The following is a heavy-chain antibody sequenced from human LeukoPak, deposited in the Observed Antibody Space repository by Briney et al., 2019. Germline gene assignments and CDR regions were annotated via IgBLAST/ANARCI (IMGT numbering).Heavy chain of an antibody. CDR3: AGDQGSFDY. V-gene: IGHV3-74*01. CDR2: IHSDGIGT. Sequence: QPGGSLRLSCAASGFTFSSYWMHWIRQAPGKGLVWVSRIHSDGIGTSYADSVRGRFTISRDNAKNTVYLQMNSLRAEDTAVYYCAGDQGSFDYWGQGTLVTVSS. CDR1: GFTFSSYW. J-gene: IGHJ4*02.